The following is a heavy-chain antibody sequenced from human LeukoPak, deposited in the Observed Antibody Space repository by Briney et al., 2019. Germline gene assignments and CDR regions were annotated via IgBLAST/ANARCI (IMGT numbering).Heavy chain of an antibody. CDR3: AREEDYSNSGYWYFDL. Sequence: SETLSLTCAVCGGSFSGYYWSWIRQPPGKGLEWIGEINHSGSTNYNPSLNSRVTISVDTSKNQFSLKLSSVTAADTAVYYCAREEDYSNSGYWYFDLWGRGTLVTVSS. D-gene: IGHD4-11*01. CDR2: INHSGST. J-gene: IGHJ2*01. CDR1: GGSFSGYY. V-gene: IGHV4-34*01.